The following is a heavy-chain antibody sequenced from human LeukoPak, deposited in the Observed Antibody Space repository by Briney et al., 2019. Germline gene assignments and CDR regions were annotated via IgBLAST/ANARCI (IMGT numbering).Heavy chain of an antibody. CDR1: GGSISSSSYC. CDR3: ARLAYSYYYDSSNAFDI. V-gene: IGHV4-39*01. J-gene: IGHJ3*02. Sequence: SETLSLTCTVSGGSISSSSYCWGWIRQPPGKGLEWIGSIYYSGSTYYNPSLKSRVTISVDTSKNQFSLKLSSVTAADTAVYYCARLAYSYYYDSSNAFDIWGQGTMVTVSS. D-gene: IGHD3-22*01. CDR2: IYYSGST.